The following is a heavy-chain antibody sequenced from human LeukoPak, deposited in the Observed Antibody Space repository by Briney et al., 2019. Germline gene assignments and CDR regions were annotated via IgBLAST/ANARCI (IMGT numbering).Heavy chain of an antibody. CDR1: GGSISSDRFY. J-gene: IGHJ4*02. CDR2: IKSSNT. V-gene: IGHV4-61*02. CDR3: ARVPDWTYVPDY. D-gene: IGHD3-16*01. Sequence: PSETLSLTCTVSGGSISSDRFYWTWVRQPAGKGLEWIGRIKSSNTNYNPSPKSRVSISLDTSTNQFSLKLSSLTAAYTAVYYCARVPDWTYVPDYWGQGTLVTVSS.